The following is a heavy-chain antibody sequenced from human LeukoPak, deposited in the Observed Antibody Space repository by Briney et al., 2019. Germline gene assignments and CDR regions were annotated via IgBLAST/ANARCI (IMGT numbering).Heavy chain of an antibody. Sequence: GGSLRLSCAASGFNFGSYSMTWVRQAPGKGLEWVSSISSSSSYIYYADSVKGRFTISRDNAKNSLYLQMNSLRAEDTALYYCARDETYGGNSGYWGQGTLVTVSS. CDR1: GFNFGSYS. D-gene: IGHD4-23*01. CDR3: ARDETYGGNSGY. CDR2: ISSSSSYI. J-gene: IGHJ4*02. V-gene: IGHV3-21*01.